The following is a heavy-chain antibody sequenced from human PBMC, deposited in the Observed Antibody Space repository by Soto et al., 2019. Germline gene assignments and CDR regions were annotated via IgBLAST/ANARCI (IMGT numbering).Heavy chain of an antibody. Sequence: EVQLVESGGDLVQPGRSLRLSCTGYGFTFDDYAMHWVRQVPGKGLEWVSGIIWNSDNIVYADSVKGRFTISRDNAKNSLFLQMNSLKTEDTAVYYCVKNNGMTRYFDVWGRGTLVTVSS. J-gene: IGHJ2*01. CDR3: VKNNGMTRYFDV. CDR2: IIWNSDNI. D-gene: IGHD1-20*01. V-gene: IGHV3-9*01. CDR1: GFTFDDYA.